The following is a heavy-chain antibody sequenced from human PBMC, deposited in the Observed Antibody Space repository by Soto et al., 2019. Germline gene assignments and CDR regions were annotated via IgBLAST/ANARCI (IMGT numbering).Heavy chain of an antibody. Sequence: QITLKESGPPLVKPTQTLTLTCTFSGFSLSTGGVGVGWIRQPPGKALEWLAVIYWDDDKRYSPSLKSRLTTXKXPXXNQVVLTMTNMDPVDTATYYCVHGRDGYNKGAFDYWGQGTLVTVSS. D-gene: IGHD5-12*01. CDR1: GFSLSTGGVG. CDR3: VHGRDGYNKGAFDY. J-gene: IGHJ4*02. V-gene: IGHV2-5*02. CDR2: IYWDDDK.